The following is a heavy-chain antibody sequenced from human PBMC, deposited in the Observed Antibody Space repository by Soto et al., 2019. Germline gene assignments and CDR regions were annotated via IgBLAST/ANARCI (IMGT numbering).Heavy chain of an antibody. CDR3: ARRYSGYDNYYYYGMDV. D-gene: IGHD5-12*01. J-gene: IGHJ6*02. V-gene: IGHV3-30-3*01. CDR1: GFTFSSYA. Sequence: GGSLRLSCAASGFTFSSYAMHWVRQAPGKGLEWVAVISYDGSNKYYADSVKGRFTISRDNSKNTLYLQMNSLRAEDTAVYYCARRYSGYDNYYYYGMDVWGQGTTVTVSS. CDR2: ISYDGSNK.